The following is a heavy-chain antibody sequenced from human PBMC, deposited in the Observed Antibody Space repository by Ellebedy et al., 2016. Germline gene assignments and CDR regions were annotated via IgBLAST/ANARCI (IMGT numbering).Heavy chain of an antibody. V-gene: IGHV3-23*01. J-gene: IGHJ4*02. CDR1: GGIFSGTS. CDR2: ISATGGTT. Sequence: GGSLRLXXAASGGIFSGTSMNWVRQAPGKGLEWVSGISATGGTTSYTDSVKGRFSGSRDNAKSTLYLQMNGLRAEDTAVYYCSRDQDGMGGTSDYWGQGTLVTVSS. D-gene: IGHD1-26*01. CDR3: SRDQDGMGGTSDY.